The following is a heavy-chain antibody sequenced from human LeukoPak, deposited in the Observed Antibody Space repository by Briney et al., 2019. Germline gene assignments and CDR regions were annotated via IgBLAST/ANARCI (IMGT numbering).Heavy chain of an antibody. J-gene: IGHJ4*02. V-gene: IGHV3-30*18. Sequence: GGSLRLSCAASGFTFSSYAMSWVRQAPGKGLEWVAVISYDGSNKYYADSVKGRFTISRDNSKNTLYLQMNSLRAEDTAVYYCAKDAGLVGAPDYWGQGTLVTVSS. CDR2: ISYDGSNK. D-gene: IGHD1-26*01. CDR3: AKDAGLVGAPDY. CDR1: GFTFSSYA.